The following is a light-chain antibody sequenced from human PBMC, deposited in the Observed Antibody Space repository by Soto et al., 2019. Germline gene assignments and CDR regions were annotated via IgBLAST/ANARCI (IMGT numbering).Light chain of an antibody. Sequence: QSALTQPASVSGSPGQSITISCTGTSNDIGIYNYVSWYQQHPGKAPKLVICEVSNRPSGVSSRFSGSKSGNTASLTISGLRAEDEADYYCTSFTTTNIWVFGGGTQRPS. CDR1: SNDIGIYNY. CDR2: EVS. J-gene: IGLJ3*02. CDR3: TSFTTTNIWV. V-gene: IGLV2-14*01.